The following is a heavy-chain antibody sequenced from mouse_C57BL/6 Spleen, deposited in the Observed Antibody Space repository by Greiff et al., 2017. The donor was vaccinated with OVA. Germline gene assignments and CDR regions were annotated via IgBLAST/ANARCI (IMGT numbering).Heavy chain of an antibody. D-gene: IGHD2-2*01. CDR3: ARSTMVPRYAMDY. J-gene: IGHJ4*01. Sequence: VQLKQSGPGLVAPSQSLSITCTVSGFSLTSYGVDWVRQSPGKGLEWLGVIWGVGSTNYNSALKSRLSISKDNSKSQVFVKMNSLQTDDIAMYYCARSTMVPRYAMDYWGQGTSVTVSS. CDR2: IWGVGST. V-gene: IGHV2-6*01. CDR1: GFSLTSYG.